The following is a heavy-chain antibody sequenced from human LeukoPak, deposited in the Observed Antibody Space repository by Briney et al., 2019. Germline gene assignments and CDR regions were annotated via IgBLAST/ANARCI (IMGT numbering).Heavy chain of an antibody. D-gene: IGHD3-22*01. Sequence: ASVKVSCKASGYNFASHGISWVRQAPGQGLEWMGWISAYNGKTYYAQKLQARVTLTTDTSTSTAYMELWSLRSDDTALYYCARGGWYYYDSNGYYLIDNWGQGTLVTVSS. J-gene: IGHJ4*02. CDR2: ISAYNGKT. CDR1: GYNFASHG. V-gene: IGHV1-18*01. CDR3: ARGGWYYYDSNGYYLIDN.